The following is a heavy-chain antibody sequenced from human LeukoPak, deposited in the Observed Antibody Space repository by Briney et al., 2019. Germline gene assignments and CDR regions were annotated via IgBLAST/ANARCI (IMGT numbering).Heavy chain of an antibody. Sequence: PGGSLRLSCAASGFNLNNFAVSWVRQAPGGGLEWVSGISGNGGRTYYADSVKGRFAISRDDSKSTLYLQMNSLRGEDTAVYYCAKDFGRNLGGPGYWGRGTLVIVSS. J-gene: IGHJ4*02. V-gene: IGHV3-23*01. CDR3: AKDFGRNLGGPGY. D-gene: IGHD1-14*01. CDR1: GFNLNNFA. CDR2: ISGNGGRT.